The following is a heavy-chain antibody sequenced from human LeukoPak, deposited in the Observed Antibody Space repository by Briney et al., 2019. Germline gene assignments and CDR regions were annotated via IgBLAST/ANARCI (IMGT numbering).Heavy chain of an antibody. J-gene: IGHJ4*02. Sequence: GGSLRLSCATSGFTLSNFWMNWVRQAPGKGLEWVANIEDDGNKKNYVDSVKGRFTISRDNVKNSIYLQMNSLRAGDTAVYHCVRGGKIGFDYWGQGTLVTVSS. V-gene: IGHV3-7*01. D-gene: IGHD2-21*01. CDR3: VRGGKIGFDY. CDR1: GFTLSNFW. CDR2: IEDDGNKK.